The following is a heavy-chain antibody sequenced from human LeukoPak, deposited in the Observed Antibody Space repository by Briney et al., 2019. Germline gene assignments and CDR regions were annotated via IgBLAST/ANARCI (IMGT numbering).Heavy chain of an antibody. CDR1: GFTFSDYS. D-gene: IGHD2-21*01. CDR2: ISTTSSYI. V-gene: IGHV3-21*01. Sequence: GGSLRLSCAASGFTFSDYSMNWVRQAPGKGLEWVSSISTTSSYIYYADSLKGRFTISRDNAKNSLYLQMNSLSAEDTAVYFCARGQSNFGDSAALDYSGQGTLVAVSS. CDR3: ARGQSNFGDSAALDY. J-gene: IGHJ4*02.